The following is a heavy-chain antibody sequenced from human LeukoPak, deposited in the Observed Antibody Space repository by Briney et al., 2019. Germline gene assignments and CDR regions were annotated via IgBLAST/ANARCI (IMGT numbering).Heavy chain of an antibody. CDR2: INGDGSST. V-gene: IGHV3-74*01. D-gene: IGHD6-13*01. J-gene: IGHJ6*02. Sequence: GGSLRLSCAASGFTFSSDWMHWVRQAPGKGLVWVSRINGDGSSTNYADSVKGRFTISRDNAKNTMYLQMNSLRAEYAAVYYCARAGYRNGLDVWGPGTTVIVS. CDR1: GFTFSSDW. CDR3: ARAGYRNGLDV.